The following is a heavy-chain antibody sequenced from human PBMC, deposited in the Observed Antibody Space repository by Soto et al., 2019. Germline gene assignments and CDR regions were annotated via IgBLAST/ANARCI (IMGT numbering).Heavy chain of an antibody. V-gene: IGHV4-39*01. CDR1: GDSISNDNFY. D-gene: IGHD3-10*01. J-gene: IGHJ6*03. CDR3: ARHYGYYSHYMDV. Sequence: SETLSLTCTVSGDSISNDNFYWGWIRQPPGKGLEWIGSIYYSGSTYYNPSLKSRVTISVDTSNNQLSLKLSSVTAADTAVYYCARHYGYYSHYMDVWTKGTTVTVSS. CDR2: IYYSGST.